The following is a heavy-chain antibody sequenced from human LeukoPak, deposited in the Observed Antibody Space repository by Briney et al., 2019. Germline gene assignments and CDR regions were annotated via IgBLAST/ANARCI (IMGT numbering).Heavy chain of an antibody. J-gene: IGHJ6*03. V-gene: IGHV3-20*04. D-gene: IGHD2-2*01. CDR1: GFRFDDYS. Sequence: GGSLRLSCAASGFRFDDYSMNWVRHVPGKGLEWVAGINWDGASTGYGGSMKGRFTISRDNGKNSLYLQVNSLRVEDTAVYYCGRVHCSTNSCYDYYDYYMDVSGKGTTVTVSS. CDR3: GRVHCSTNSCYDYYDYYMDV. CDR2: INWDGAST.